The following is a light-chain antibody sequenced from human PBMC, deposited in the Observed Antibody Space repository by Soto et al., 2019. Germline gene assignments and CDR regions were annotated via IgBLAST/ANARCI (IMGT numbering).Light chain of an antibody. CDR3: QQYGSSQT. CDR2: DAS. J-gene: IGKJ1*01. V-gene: IGKV3-20*01. CDR1: QSVSSSF. Sequence: EVVLTQSPGTLSLSPGERATLSCRASQSVSSSFLAWYQLKPGQTPRLLIYDASSRATGIPDRFSGSGSGTDFTLTISRLEPEDFAVYYCQQYGSSQTFGQGTKVDIK.